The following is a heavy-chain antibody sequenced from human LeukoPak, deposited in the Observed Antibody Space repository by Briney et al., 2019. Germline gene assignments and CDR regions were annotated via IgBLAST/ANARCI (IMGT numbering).Heavy chain of an antibody. CDR1: GDFITAYY. Sequence: SETLSLTCTVSGDFITAYYWSWIRQPPGKGLEWIGYIYYSGSTNYNPSLKSRVTISVDTSKNQFSLRLSSVTAADTAVYYCARVTGYVMEDYFDYWGQGTLVTVSS. CDR3: ARVTGYVMEDYFDY. J-gene: IGHJ4*02. V-gene: IGHV4-59*01. D-gene: IGHD6-13*01. CDR2: IYYSGST.